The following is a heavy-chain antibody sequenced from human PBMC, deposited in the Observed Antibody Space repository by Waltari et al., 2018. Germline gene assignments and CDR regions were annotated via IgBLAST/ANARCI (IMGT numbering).Heavy chain of an antibody. Sequence: EVKLVESGGGLTQPGGSLRLSWVGSDFRASLNYMSWVRQAQGKGLGWVSMTQAGGKTNYADAVKGRFTISRDDSKNTVYLHLTSLRVEDSAVYFCARSGIGSPMEWQRTFDLWGQGTLVTVSS. CDR3: ARSGIGSPMEWQRTFDL. CDR2: TQAGGKT. D-gene: IGHD6-25*01. J-gene: IGHJ4*02. CDR1: DFRASLNY. V-gene: IGHV3-53*01.